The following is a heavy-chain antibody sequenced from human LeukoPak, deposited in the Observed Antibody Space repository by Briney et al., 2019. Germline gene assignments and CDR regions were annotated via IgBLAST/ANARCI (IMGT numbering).Heavy chain of an antibody. CDR1: GYTFTSFG. D-gene: IGHD4-23*01. J-gene: IGHJ4*02. CDR3: ARDDALVDGGPRRGDY. V-gene: IGHV1-18*01. Sequence: ASVKVSCKASGYTFTSFGIGWVRQAPGQGLEWMGWISAYNGNTNYAQKLQGRVTMTTDTSTSTAYMELRSLRSDDTAVYYCARDDALVDGGPRRGDYWGQGTLVTVSS. CDR2: ISAYNGNT.